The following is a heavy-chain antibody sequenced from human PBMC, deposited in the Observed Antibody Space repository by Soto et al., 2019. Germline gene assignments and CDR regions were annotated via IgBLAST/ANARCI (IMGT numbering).Heavy chain of an antibody. Sequence: EVQLVESGGGLVQPGGSLRLSCAASGFTFSPYWMSWVRQAPGKGLEWVAIITADGGDEHYLEAVRGRFTISRDNAKKCLYLAMDSLGVEDTAVYYCAGGSGWISDTWGQGTLVTVSS. CDR2: ITADGGDE. CDR3: AGGSGWISDT. D-gene: IGHD6-19*01. CDR1: GFTFSPYW. V-gene: IGHV3-7*05. J-gene: IGHJ5*02.